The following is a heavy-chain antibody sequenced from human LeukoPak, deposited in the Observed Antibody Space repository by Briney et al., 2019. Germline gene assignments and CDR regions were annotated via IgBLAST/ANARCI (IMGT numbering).Heavy chain of an antibody. CDR1: GGSISSHY. CDR3: ARVATYYDFWSGYSTYYFDY. Sequence: SETLSLTCTVSGGSISSHYWSWIRQLPGKGLEWIGYIYYSGSTNYNPSLKSRVTISVDTSKNQFSLKLSSVTAADTAVYYCARVATYYDFWSGYSTYYFDYWGQGTLVTVSS. V-gene: IGHV4-59*11. J-gene: IGHJ4*02. D-gene: IGHD3-3*01. CDR2: IYYSGST.